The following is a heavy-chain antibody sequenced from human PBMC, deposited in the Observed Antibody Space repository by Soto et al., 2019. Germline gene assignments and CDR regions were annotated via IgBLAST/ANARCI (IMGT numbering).Heavy chain of an antibody. J-gene: IGHJ6*02. D-gene: IGHD3-3*01. CDR2: IIPIFGTA. CDR3: ARDRTYYDFWSGYEVHGMDV. V-gene: IGHV1-69*06. CDR1: GGTFSSYA. Sequence: ASVKVSCKASGGTFSSYAISWVRQAPGQGLEWMGGIIPIFGTANYAQKFQGRVTITADKSTSTAYMELSSLRSEDTAVYYCARDRTYYDFWSGYEVHGMDVWGQGTTVTVSS.